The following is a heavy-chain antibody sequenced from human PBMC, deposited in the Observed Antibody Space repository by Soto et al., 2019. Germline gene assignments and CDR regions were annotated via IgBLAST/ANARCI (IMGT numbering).Heavy chain of an antibody. V-gene: IGHV4-34*01. CDR2: INHSGST. Sequence: SETLSLTCTVSGGSISSYYWSWIRQPPGKGLEWIGEINHSGSTNYNPSLKSRVTISVDTSKNQFSLKLSSVTAADTAVYYCARRGYGPGFPYYYGMDVWGQGTTVTGLL. J-gene: IGHJ6*02. CDR1: GGSISSYY. CDR3: ARRGYGPGFPYYYGMDV. D-gene: IGHD3-10*01.